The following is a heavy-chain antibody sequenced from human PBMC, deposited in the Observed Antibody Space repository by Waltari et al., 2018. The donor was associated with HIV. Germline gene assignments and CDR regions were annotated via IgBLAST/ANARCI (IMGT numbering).Heavy chain of an antibody. Sequence: QVQLQQWGAGLLKPSETLSLTCAVYGGSFSGYYWSWIRQPPGKGLEWIGEINHSGSTNYNPSLKSRVTISVDTSKNQFSLKLSSVTAADTAVYYCAREGGYSSASFDPWGQGTLVTVSS. V-gene: IGHV4-34*01. J-gene: IGHJ5*02. CDR3: AREGGYSSASFDP. D-gene: IGHD6-19*01. CDR2: INHSGST. CDR1: GGSFSGYY.